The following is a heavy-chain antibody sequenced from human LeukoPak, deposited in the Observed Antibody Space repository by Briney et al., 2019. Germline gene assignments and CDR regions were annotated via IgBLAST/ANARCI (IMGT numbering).Heavy chain of an antibody. J-gene: IGHJ4*02. D-gene: IGHD2-2*01. CDR2: IYYSGST. Sequence: PSETLSLTCTVSGGSISSSSYYWGWIRQPPGEGLEWIGSIYYSGSTYYNPSLKSRVTISVDTSKNQFSLKLSSVTAADTAVYYCARHSSGGYCSSTSCYRFDYWGQGTLVTVSS. CDR1: GGSISSSSYY. CDR3: ARHSSGGYCSSTSCYRFDY. V-gene: IGHV4-39*01.